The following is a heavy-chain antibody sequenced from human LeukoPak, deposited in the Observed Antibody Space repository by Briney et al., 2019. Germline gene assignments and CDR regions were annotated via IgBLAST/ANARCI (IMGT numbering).Heavy chain of an antibody. CDR2: ISWNSGSI. V-gene: IGHV3-9*01. J-gene: IGHJ4*02. D-gene: IGHD3-22*01. CDR3: AKDNAMETYYYDSSGSYFDY. Sequence: GGSLRLSCAVSGFTFDDYAMHWVRQAPGKGLEWVSGISWNSGSIGYADSVKGRFTISRDNAKNSLYLQMNSLRAEDTALYYCAKDNAMETYYYDSSGSYFDYWGQGTLVTVSS. CDR1: GFTFDDYA.